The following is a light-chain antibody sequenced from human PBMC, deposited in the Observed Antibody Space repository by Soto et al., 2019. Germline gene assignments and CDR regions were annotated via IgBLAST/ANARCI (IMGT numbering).Light chain of an antibody. CDR3: QQYGGSTIT. Sequence: TLLTQSPGTLSLSPGERAALSCRASQTVRRNSVAWYQQKPGQAPRLLIYDASTRATGIPDRFSGSGSETDFTLTISRLETEDFEVYYCQQYGGSTITFGQGTRVEIK. CDR1: QTVRRNS. J-gene: IGKJ5*01. V-gene: IGKV3-20*01. CDR2: DAS.